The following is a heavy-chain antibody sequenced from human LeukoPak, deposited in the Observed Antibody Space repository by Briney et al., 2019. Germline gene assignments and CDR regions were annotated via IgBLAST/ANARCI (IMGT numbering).Heavy chain of an antibody. J-gene: IGHJ4*02. CDR3: ARHAGGGHCGGGSCFFPDY. V-gene: IGHV4-59*08. D-gene: IGHD2-15*01. CDR2: IYYSGST. Sequence: SETLSLTCTVPGGSIRSYYWSWIRQPPGKGLEWIGYIYYSGSTNYNPSLRSRVTISVDTSKNQFSLKLSSVTAADTAVYYCARHAGGGHCGGGSCFFPDYWGQGTLVTVSS. CDR1: GGSIRSYY.